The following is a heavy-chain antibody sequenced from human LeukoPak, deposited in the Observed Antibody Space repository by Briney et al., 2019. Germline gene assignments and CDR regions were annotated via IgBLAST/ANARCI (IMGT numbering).Heavy chain of an antibody. CDR3: ARQYYDVLTGPNWFDS. CDR2: IYPYDSDT. D-gene: IGHD3-9*01. Sequence: GESLKISCKGSGYSFTSNWIAWVRQMPGKGLEWMGIIYPYDSDTRYSPPFRGPVTMPADKSISTAYLQWSSLKASDTATYYCARQYYDVLTGPNWFDSWGQGTLVTVSS. J-gene: IGHJ5*01. CDR1: GYSFTSNW. V-gene: IGHV5-51*01.